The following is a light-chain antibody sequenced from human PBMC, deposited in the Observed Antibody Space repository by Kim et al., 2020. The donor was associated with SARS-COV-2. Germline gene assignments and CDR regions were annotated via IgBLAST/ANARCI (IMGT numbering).Light chain of an antibody. CDR1: SSDVGSYNL. V-gene: IGLV2-23*02. CDR3: CSYAGSRTYVL. Sequence: QSALTQPASVSGSPGQSITISCTGTSSDVGSYNLVSWYQQHPGKAPKLMIYEVTKRPSGVSNRFSGSKSGNTASLTISGLQGEDEADYYCCSYAGSRTYVLFGGGTKLTVL. J-gene: IGLJ2*01. CDR2: EVT.